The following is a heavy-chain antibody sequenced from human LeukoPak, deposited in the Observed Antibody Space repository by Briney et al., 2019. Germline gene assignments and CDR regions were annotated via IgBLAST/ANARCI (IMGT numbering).Heavy chain of an antibody. CDR2: INPNSGGT. V-gene: IGHV1-2*02. D-gene: IGHD6-6*01. CDR1: GYTFTGYY. CDR3: ARDVSSSSGYDY. J-gene: IGHJ4*02. Sequence: ASVKVSCKASGYTFTGYYMHWVRQAPGQGLEWTGWINPNSGGTNYAQKFHGRVTMTRDTSISTAYMELSRLRSDDTAVYYCARDVSSSSGYDYWGQGTLVTVSS.